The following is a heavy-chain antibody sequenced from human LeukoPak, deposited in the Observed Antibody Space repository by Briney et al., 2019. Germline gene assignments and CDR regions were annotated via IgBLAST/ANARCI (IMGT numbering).Heavy chain of an antibody. D-gene: IGHD1-26*01. CDR1: GFTFSSYG. CDR3: AHGGMWELTSYFDY. Sequence: GGSLRLSCAASGFTFSSYGMHWVRQAPGKGLEGVAFIRYDGSNKYYADSVKGRFTISRDNSKNTLYLQMNSLRAEDTAVYYCAHGGMWELTSYFDYWGQGTLVTVSS. J-gene: IGHJ4*02. CDR2: IRYDGSNK. V-gene: IGHV3-30*02.